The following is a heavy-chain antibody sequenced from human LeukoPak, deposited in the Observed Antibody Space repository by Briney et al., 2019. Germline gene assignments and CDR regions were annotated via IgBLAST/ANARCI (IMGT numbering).Heavy chain of an antibody. CDR3: ARRHDFWSGYYTNNFDY. J-gene: IGHJ4*02. CDR2: IYPGDSDT. CDR1: GYSFTSYW. Sequence: NRGESLKISCKGSGYSFTSYWIGWVRQMPGKGLEWVGIIYPGDSDTRYSPSFQGQVTISADKSISTAYLQWSSLKASDTAMYYCARRHDFWSGYYTNNFDYWGQGTLVTVSS. V-gene: IGHV5-51*01. D-gene: IGHD3-3*01.